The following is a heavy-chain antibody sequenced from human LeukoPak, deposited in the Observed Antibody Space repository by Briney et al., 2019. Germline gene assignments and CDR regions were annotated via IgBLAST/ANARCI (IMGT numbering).Heavy chain of an antibody. CDR2: IYSGGST. CDR1: GFTVSSNY. D-gene: IGHD6-19*01. V-gene: IGHV3-66*01. J-gene: IGHJ4*02. CDR3: ARALIGYSSGAHDY. Sequence: GGSLRPSCAASGFTVSSNYMSWVRQAPGKGLEWVSVIYSGGSTYYADSVKGRFTISRDNSKNTLYLQMNSLRAEDTAVHYCARALIGYSSGAHDYWGQGTLVTVSS.